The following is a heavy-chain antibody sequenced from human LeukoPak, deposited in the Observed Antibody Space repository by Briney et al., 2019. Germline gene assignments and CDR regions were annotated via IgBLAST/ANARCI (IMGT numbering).Heavy chain of an antibody. CDR1: GFNFNTYG. V-gene: IGHV3-33*01. J-gene: IGHJ3*02. CDR2: IWYDGSNK. CDR3: ARPYYDSSGYYYWGNAFDI. Sequence: PGKSLRLCCAASGFNFNTYGMHWVRQAPGKGLEWVAVIWYDGSNKYYADSVKGRFTISRDNSKNTLYLQMNSPRAEDTAVYYCARPYYDSSGYYYWGNAFDIWGQGTMVTVSS. D-gene: IGHD3-22*01.